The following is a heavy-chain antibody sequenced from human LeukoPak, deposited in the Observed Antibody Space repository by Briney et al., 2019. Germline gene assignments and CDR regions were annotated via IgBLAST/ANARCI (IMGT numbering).Heavy chain of an antibody. CDR3: ARNVAGARSY. V-gene: IGHV3-74*01. Sequence: GGSLRLSCAASGYTFSNYWMHWVRQAPGKGLEWVSRIDTDGRTTNYADSVKGRFTIYRDNVQNTLHLQMNSLTAEDTAVYYCARNVAGARSYWGQGALVTVSS. CDR2: IDTDGRTT. J-gene: IGHJ4*02. CDR1: GYTFSNYW. D-gene: IGHD3-10*01.